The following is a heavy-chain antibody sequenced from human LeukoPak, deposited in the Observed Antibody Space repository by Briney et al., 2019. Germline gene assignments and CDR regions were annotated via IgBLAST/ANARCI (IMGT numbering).Heavy chain of an antibody. Sequence: PSETLSLTCTVSGGSISSYYWSWIRQPPGKGLEWIGHIYYSGSTYYNPSLKSRVTISVDTSKNQFSLKLSSVTAADTAVYYCARAFIRNLNWFDPWGQGTLVTVSS. D-gene: IGHD2-21*01. J-gene: IGHJ5*02. CDR1: GGSISSYY. V-gene: IGHV4-59*01. CDR3: ARAFIRNLNWFDP. CDR2: IYYSGST.